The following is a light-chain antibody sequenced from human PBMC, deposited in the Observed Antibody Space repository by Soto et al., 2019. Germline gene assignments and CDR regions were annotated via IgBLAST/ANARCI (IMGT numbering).Light chain of an antibody. CDR2: EVS. CDR1: SSDVGGYNY. J-gene: IGLJ2*01. CDR3: SSNADRNNFVV. V-gene: IGLV2-8*01. Sequence: QSALTQPPSASGSPGQSVTISCTGSSSDVGGYNYVSWYQHHPGKAPKLMIYEVSKRPSGVPDRFSGSKSGNTASLTVSGLQAEDEADYYCSSNADRNNFVVFGSGTKLTVL.